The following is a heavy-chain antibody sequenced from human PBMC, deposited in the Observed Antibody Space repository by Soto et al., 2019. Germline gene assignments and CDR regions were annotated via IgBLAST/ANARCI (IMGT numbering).Heavy chain of an antibody. D-gene: IGHD3-22*01. CDR3: ARHHRTLIVDY. CDR2: IYYSGST. CDR1: GGSISSSSYY. J-gene: IGHJ4*02. Sequence: QLQLQESGPGLVKPSETLSLTCTVSGGSISSSSYYWGWIRQPPGKGLEWIGSIYYSGSTYYNPSLKSRVTISVDTSKNQFSLKLSSVTAADTAVYYCARHHRTLIVDYWGQGTLVTVSS. V-gene: IGHV4-39*01.